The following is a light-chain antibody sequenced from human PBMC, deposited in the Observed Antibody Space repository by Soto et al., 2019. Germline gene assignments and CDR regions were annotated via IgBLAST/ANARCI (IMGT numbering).Light chain of an antibody. CDR2: EVS. CDR1: STDVGGYNY. J-gene: IGLJ2*01. Sequence: QSALTQPPSASGSPGQSVTISCTGTSTDVGGYNYVSWYQQHPGKAPKLMIYEVSKRPSGVPDRFSGSKSGNTASLTVSGLQAEDEADYYCSSHTVSSNSGVFGGGTKLTVL. CDR3: SSHTVSSNSGV. V-gene: IGLV2-8*01.